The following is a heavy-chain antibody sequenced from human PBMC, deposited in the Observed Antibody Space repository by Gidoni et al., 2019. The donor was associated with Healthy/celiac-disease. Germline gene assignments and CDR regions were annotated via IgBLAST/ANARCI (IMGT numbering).Heavy chain of an antibody. Sequence: SCAASGFTFSSYWMSWVRQAPGKGLEWVANIKQDGSEKYYVDSVKGRFTISRDNAKNSLYLQMKSLRAEDTAVYYRARDHCSGGSCDAFDIWGQGTMVTVSS. V-gene: IGHV3-7*01. CDR2: IKQDGSEK. D-gene: IGHD2-15*01. J-gene: IGHJ3*02. CDR1: GFTFSSYW. CDR3: ARDHCSGGSCDAFDI.